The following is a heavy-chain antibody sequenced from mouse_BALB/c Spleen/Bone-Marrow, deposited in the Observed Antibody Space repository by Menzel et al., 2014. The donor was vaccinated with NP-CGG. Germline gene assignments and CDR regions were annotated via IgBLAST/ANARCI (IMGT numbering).Heavy chain of an antibody. D-gene: IGHD2-4*01. J-gene: IGHJ4*01. CDR1: GYTFTTYW. CDR3: TIKYGITTKDYYALDY. V-gene: IGHV1S16*01. CDR2: INPSSGGT. Sequence: VQLQQSGAELVKPGASVKLSCKASGYTFTTYWMHWVRLRPGQGFDWIGEINPSSGGTYYNEKFRRKATLTVDKSSSTAYMQLSSLTYEGSAVYYWTIKYGITTKDYYALDYWGQGTSVTVSS.